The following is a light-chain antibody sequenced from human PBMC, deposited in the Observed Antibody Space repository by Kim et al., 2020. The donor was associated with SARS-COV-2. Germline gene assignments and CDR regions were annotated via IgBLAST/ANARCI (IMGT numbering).Light chain of an antibody. CDR3: QQRSNWPPLT. CDR1: QRVSSY. CDR2: DAS. Sequence: EIVLTQSPATLSLSPGERATLPCRASQRVSSYLAWDQQKPGQAPRPLIYDASNRATGIPARFSGSGSGTDFTLTISSLEPEDFAVYYCQQRSNWPPLTFGGGTKVEI. V-gene: IGKV3-11*01. J-gene: IGKJ4*01.